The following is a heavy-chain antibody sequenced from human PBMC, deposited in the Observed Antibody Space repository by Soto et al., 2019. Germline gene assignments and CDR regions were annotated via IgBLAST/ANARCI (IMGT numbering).Heavy chain of an antibody. V-gene: IGHV1-18*01. D-gene: IGHD4-17*01. CDR2: ISAYNGST. J-gene: IGHJ6*02. CDR3: ARESATVVTPYYYYGMDV. Sequence: GASVKVSCKASGYTFTSYGISWVRQAPGQGLEWMGWISAYNGSTSYAQKFQGSVTMTRDTSTSTVYMELSSLRSEDTAVYYCARESATVVTPYYYYGMDVWGQGTTVTVSS. CDR1: GYTFTSYG.